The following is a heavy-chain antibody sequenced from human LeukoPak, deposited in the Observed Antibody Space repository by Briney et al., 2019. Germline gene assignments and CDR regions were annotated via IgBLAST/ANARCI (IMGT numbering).Heavy chain of an antibody. CDR2: ISGSGGST. CDR1: GFTFSNYG. J-gene: IGHJ4*02. V-gene: IGHV3-23*01. D-gene: IGHD2-15*01. CDR3: AKGAYCSGGSCYSGIAVAGTPFDY. Sequence: GGSLRLSCAASGFTFSNYGMSWVRQAPGKGLEWVSAISGSGGSTYYADSVKGRFTISRDNSKNTLYLQMNSLRAEDTAVYYCAKGAYCSGGSCYSGIAVAGTPFDYWGQGTLVTVSS.